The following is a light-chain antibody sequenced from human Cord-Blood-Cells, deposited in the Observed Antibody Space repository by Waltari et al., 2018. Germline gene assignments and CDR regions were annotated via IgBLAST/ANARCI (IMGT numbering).Light chain of an antibody. CDR3: QPSSNWPLT. CDR1: QSVSSY. V-gene: IGKV3-11*01. CDR2: DAS. Sequence: EIVLTQSPATLSLSPGERATLPCRASQSVSSYLAWYQQKPEQAPRLPIYDASNKATSIPARSSGSGYGTDFTLTISSLEPEDFAVYYCQPSSNWPLTFGGGTTVEMK. J-gene: IGKJ4*01.